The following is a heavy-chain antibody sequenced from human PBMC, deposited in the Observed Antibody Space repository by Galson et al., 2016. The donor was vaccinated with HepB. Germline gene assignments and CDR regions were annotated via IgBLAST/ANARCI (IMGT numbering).Heavy chain of an antibody. V-gene: IGHV3-66*01. CDR3: ARDGRQDRGSIFDY. D-gene: IGHD6-6*01. CDR2: LYRDGFT. Sequence: SLRLSCAASGFVVSSTYMAWVRQAPGRGLECVSLLYRDGFTYYADSVKGRFTISRDNSKNTFYLQMTSLRADDTAVYYCARDGRQDRGSIFDYWGQGTLFTVSS. J-gene: IGHJ4*02. CDR1: GFVVSSTY.